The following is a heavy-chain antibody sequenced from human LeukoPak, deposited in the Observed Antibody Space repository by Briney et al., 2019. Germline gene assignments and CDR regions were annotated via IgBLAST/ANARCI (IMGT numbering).Heavy chain of an antibody. CDR1: GGSISSGSYY. CDR3: ARGYYDILTGYYTGYFDY. Sequence: SQTLSLTCTVSGGSISSGSYYWSWIRQPAGKGLEWIGRIYTSGSTNYNPSLKSRVTISVDTSKDQFSLKLSSVTAADTAVYYCARGYYDILTGYYTGYFDYWGQGTLVTVSS. V-gene: IGHV4-61*02. D-gene: IGHD3-9*01. CDR2: IYTSGST. J-gene: IGHJ4*02.